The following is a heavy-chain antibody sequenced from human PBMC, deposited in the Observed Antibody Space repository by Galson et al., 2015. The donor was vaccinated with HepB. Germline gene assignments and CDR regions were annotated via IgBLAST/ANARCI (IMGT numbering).Heavy chain of an antibody. D-gene: IGHD5-18*01. Sequence: SLRLSCAASGFTFRNYAIHWVRQTPGKGLEWMALISYDETDKYYTESVRGRITVSRDNSRNILFLEINNLSADDTAIYYCAKEVFPGYSRHHYFDIWGQGTLVTVSS. CDR2: ISYDETDK. J-gene: IGHJ4*02. CDR3: AKEVFPGYSRHHYFDI. V-gene: IGHV3-30*04. CDR1: GFTFRNYA.